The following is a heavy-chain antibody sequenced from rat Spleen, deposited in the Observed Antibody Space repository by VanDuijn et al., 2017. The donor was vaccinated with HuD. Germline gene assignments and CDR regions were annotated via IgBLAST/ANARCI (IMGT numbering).Heavy chain of an antibody. CDR3: ARVLRGFDY. J-gene: IGHJ4*01. V-gene: IGHV5S13*01. Sequence: EVQLVESGGGLVQPGRSLKLSCAASGFTFSSYGMAWVRQAPTKGLEWVASIFTGGGRTYYRDSVKGRFTISRDNAKSTLYLQMNSLRSEDTATYYCARVLRGFDYWGQGASVTVSS. CDR1: GFTFSSYG. D-gene: IGHD1-6*01. CDR2: IFTGGGRT.